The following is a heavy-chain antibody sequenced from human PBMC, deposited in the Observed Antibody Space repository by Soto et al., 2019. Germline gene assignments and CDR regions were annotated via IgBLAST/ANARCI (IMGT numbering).Heavy chain of an antibody. CDR3: ARERGVDTAMARNPMDV. CDR1: GYTFTSYG. Sequence: VASVKVSCKASGYTFTSYGISWARQAPGQGLEWMGWISAYNGNTNYAQKLQGRVTMTTDTSTSTAYMELRSLRSDDTAVYYCARERGVDTAMARNPMDVWGQGTAVTVSS. J-gene: IGHJ6*02. V-gene: IGHV1-18*01. CDR2: ISAYNGNT. D-gene: IGHD5-18*01.